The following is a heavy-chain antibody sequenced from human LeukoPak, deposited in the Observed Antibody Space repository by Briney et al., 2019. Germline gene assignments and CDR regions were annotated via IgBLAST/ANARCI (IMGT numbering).Heavy chain of an antibody. CDR1: GYTFTSYD. J-gene: IGHJ4*02. D-gene: IGHD2-8*01. CDR3: ARDLVDNACDF. V-gene: IGHV1-8*02. CDR2: MNPNNGNT. Sequence: ASVKVSCKASGYTFTSYDIIWLRQATGQGLEWMGWMNPNNGNTGYVQKLQGRLTVTRDTSISTAYMELSSLRSEDTAVYYCARDLVDNACDFWGQGTLVTVSS.